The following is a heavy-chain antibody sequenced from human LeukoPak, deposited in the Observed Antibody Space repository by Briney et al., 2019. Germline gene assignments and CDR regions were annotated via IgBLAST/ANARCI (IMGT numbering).Heavy chain of an antibody. D-gene: IGHD6-19*01. CDR3: ARESPTDIAVAGIDRERYSLDY. J-gene: IGHJ4*02. V-gene: IGHV3-30-3*01. CDR2: ISYDGSNK. Sequence: PGRSLRLSCAASGFTFSSYAMHWVRQAPGEGLEWVAVISYDGSNKYYADSVKGRFTISRDNSKNTLYLQMNSLRAEDTAVYYCARESPTDIAVAGIDRERYSLDYWGQGTLVTVSS. CDR1: GFTFSSYA.